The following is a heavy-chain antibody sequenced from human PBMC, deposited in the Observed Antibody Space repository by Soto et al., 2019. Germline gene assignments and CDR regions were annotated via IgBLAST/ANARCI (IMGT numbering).Heavy chain of an antibody. CDR1: GFTFSIYA. J-gene: IGHJ4*02. V-gene: IGHV3-23*01. D-gene: IGHD2-21*02. CDR2: ISGSGGST. Sequence: GGSLRLSCAGSGFTFSIYAMSWVRQAPGKGLEWVSGISGSGGSTYYTDSVKGRFTISRDNSKNTVYLQMSSLRAEDTALYSCAKHTRRVTATPFDYWGQGTLVTVSS. CDR3: AKHTRRVTATPFDY.